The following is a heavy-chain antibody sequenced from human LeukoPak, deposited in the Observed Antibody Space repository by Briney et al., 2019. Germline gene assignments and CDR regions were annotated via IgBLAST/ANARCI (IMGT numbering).Heavy chain of an antibody. CDR2: IIDKPDGGTT. V-gene: IGHV3-15*01. D-gene: IGHD2-2*01. J-gene: IGHJ6*02. Sequence: GGSLRLFCAASGFTFCNAWMSWVRQAPGKGLEWVGHIIDKPDGGTTDHAAPVKGRFTISRDDSKSMLYLQMNSLKTEDTAVYYCTTDNAPGMDVWGQGTTVTVSS. CDR1: GFTFCNAW. CDR3: TTDNAPGMDV.